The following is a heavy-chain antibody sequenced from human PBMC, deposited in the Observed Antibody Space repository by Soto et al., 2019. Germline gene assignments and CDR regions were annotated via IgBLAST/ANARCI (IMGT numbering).Heavy chain of an antibody. CDR3: AKATLRVVHPLVFDY. V-gene: IGHV3-30*18. CDR2: VSFDGNNQ. CDR1: GFTFSNYG. Sequence: GVSLRLSCAASGFTFSNYGMHWVRQAPGKGLEWVAVVSFDGNNQYYADSVKGRFTISRDNSKNTLYLQMNSLRAEDTAIYYCAKATLRVVHPLVFDYWGQGSLVTVSS. J-gene: IGHJ4*02. D-gene: IGHD3-3*01.